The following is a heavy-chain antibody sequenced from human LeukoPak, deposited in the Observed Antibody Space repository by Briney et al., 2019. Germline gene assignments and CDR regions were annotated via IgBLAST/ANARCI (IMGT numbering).Heavy chain of an antibody. Sequence: GGSLRLSCAASGFTFSSYGMHWVRQAPGKELEWVAFIRYDGSNKYYADSVKGRFTISRDNSKNTLYLQMNSLRAEDTAVYYCAKRGGSSSSLYYYYYYMDVWGKGTTVTVSS. D-gene: IGHD6-6*01. CDR1: GFTFSSYG. CDR3: AKRGGSSSSLYYYYYYMDV. J-gene: IGHJ6*03. V-gene: IGHV3-30*02. CDR2: IRYDGSNK.